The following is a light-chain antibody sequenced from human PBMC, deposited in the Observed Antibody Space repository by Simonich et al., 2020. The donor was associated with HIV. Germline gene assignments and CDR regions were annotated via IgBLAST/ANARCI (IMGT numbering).Light chain of an antibody. CDR2: WAS. Sequence: DIVLTQSPDSLPVSLGEWATINCKSSQSLLYSSNNRHYLAWYQQKPGQPPKLLIYWASIRESGVPDRISGSGSGTDFTLTISSLQAEDVAVYYCQQYYSSPWTFGQGTKVEIK. J-gene: IGKJ1*01. CDR1: QSLLYSSNNRHY. V-gene: IGKV4-1*01. CDR3: QQYYSSPWT.